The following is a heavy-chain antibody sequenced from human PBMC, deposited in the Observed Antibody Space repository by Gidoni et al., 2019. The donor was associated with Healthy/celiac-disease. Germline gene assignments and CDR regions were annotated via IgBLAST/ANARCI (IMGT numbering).Heavy chain of an antibody. V-gene: IGHV4-34*01. J-gene: IGHJ4*02. Sequence: QVQLQQWGAGLLKPSETLSLTCAVYGGSFSGYYWSWIRQPPGKGLEWIGEINHSGSTNYNPSLKSRVTISVDTSKNQFSLKLSSVTAADTAVYYCARARYYYDSSGYYRNEYYFDYWGQGTLVTVSS. CDR1: GGSFSGYY. D-gene: IGHD3-22*01. CDR2: INHSGST. CDR3: ARARYYYDSSGYYRNEYYFDY.